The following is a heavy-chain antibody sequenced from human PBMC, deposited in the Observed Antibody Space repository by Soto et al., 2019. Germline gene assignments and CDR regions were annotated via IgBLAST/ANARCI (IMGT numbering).Heavy chain of an antibody. J-gene: IGHJ6*02. Sequence: PGGSLRLSCAASGFTFSSYAMTWVRQAPGKGLEWVGRIKSKTDGGTTDYAAPVKGRFTISRDDSKNTLYLQMNSLKTEDTALYYCTTLGHYYDSSPLDVWGQGTTVTVSS. CDR1: GFTFSSYA. D-gene: IGHD3-22*01. CDR2: IKSKTDGGTT. CDR3: TTLGHYYDSSPLDV. V-gene: IGHV3-15*07.